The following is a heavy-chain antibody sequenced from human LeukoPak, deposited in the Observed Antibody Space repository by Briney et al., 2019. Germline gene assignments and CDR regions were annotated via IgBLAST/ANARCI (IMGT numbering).Heavy chain of an antibody. D-gene: IGHD6-13*01. V-gene: IGHV3-23*01. J-gene: IGHJ6*02. CDR2: ISGSGGST. Sequence: GGSLRLSCAASGFTFSSYAMSWVRQAPGKGLEWVSAISGSGGSTYYADSVKGRFTISRDNSKNTLYLQMNSLRAEDTAVYYCAKVQVYSSSWYSYYYYGMDVWGQGTTVTVSS. CDR3: AKVQVYSSSWYSYYYYGMDV. CDR1: GFTFSSYA.